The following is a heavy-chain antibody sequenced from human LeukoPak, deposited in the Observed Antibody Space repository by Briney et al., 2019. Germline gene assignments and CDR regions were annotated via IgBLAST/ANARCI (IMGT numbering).Heavy chain of an antibody. CDR3: ARITAYGGHILPFDY. V-gene: IGHV2-70*11. J-gene: IGHJ4*02. CDR2: IDWDDDK. D-gene: IGHD4-23*01. Sequence: SGPALVKPTQTLTLTCTFSGFSLSTSGMCVSWIRQPPGKALEWLARIDWDDDKYYSTSLKTRLTISKDTSKNQVVLTMTNMDPVDTATYYCARITAYGGHILPFDYWGQGTLVTVSS. CDR1: GFSLSTSGMC.